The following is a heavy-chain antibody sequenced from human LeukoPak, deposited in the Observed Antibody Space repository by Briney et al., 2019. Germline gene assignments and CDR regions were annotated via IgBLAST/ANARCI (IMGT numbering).Heavy chain of an antibody. Sequence: GGSLRLSCAASGFTVSSNYMSWVRQAPGKGLEWVSVIYSGGSTYYADSVKGRFTISRDNSKNTLYLQMNSLRAEDTAVYYCASALWFEDAFDIWGQGTMVTVSS. V-gene: IGHV3-66*01. CDR3: ASALWFEDAFDI. CDR1: GFTVSSNY. CDR2: IYSGGST. J-gene: IGHJ3*02. D-gene: IGHD3-10*01.